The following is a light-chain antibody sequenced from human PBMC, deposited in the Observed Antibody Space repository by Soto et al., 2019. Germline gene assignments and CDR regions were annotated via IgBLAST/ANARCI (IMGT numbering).Light chain of an antibody. V-gene: IGKV1-5*01. CDR2: DPS. CDR1: QSISSW. J-gene: IGKJ1*01. CDR3: QQYNSYSWT. Sequence: DIQMTQSPSTLSASVGDIVTITCLASQSISSWLAWYQQKPGKAPKLLIYDPSSLESGVPSRFSGSGSGTEFTLTISSLQPDDFATYYCQQYNSYSWTFGQGTKVDIK.